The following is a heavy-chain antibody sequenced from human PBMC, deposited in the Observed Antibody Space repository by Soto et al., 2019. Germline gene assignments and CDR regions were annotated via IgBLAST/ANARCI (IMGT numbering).Heavy chain of an antibody. CDR2: IIPIFGTA. V-gene: IGHV1-69*13. D-gene: IGHD2-15*01. CDR3: ARDICVVCSGGSCYSYYYYGLDV. Sequence: GASVKVSCKASGGTFSSYAISWVRQAPGQGLEWMGGIIPIFGTANYAQKFQGRVTITADESTSTAYMELSSLRSEDTAVYYCARDICVVCSGGSCYSYYYYGLDVWGKGTTVTVSS. J-gene: IGHJ6*04. CDR1: GGTFSSYA.